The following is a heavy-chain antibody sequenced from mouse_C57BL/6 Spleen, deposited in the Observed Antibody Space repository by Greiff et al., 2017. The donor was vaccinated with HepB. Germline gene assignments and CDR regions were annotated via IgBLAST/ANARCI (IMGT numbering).Heavy chain of an antibody. V-gene: IGHV1-22*01. CDR3: ARTQRGFFDY. Sequence: VQLQQSGPELVKPGASVKMSCKASGYTFTDYNMHWVKQSHGKSLEWIGYINPNNGGTSYNQKFKGKATLTVNKSSSTAYMQLSSLTSEDSAVYFCARTQRGFFDYWGQGTTLTVSS. CDR2: INPNNGGT. J-gene: IGHJ2*01. CDR1: GYTFTDYN.